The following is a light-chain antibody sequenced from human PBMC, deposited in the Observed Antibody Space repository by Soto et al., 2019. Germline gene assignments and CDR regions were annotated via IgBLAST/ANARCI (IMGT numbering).Light chain of an antibody. CDR2: GAS. CDR3: QQYRT. Sequence: IGLKQSPGTLSLSTGERATLSCRASQSVSSSYLAWYQQKPGQAPRLLIYGASSRATGIPDRFSGSGSGTDFTLTISRLEPEDFAVYYCQQYRTFGQGTKVDIK. V-gene: IGKV3-20*01. CDR1: QSVSSSY. J-gene: IGKJ1*01.